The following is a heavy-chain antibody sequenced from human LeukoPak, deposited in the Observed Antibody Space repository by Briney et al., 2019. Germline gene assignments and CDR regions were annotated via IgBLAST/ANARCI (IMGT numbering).Heavy chain of an antibody. V-gene: IGHV3-48*01. Sequence: PGGSLRLSCAASGFTFSSYSMNWVRQAPGKGVEWVSYISSSSSTIYYADSVKGRFTISRDNAKNSLYLQMNSLRAEDTAVYYCASAYYHYYFDYWGQGTLVTVSS. CDR3: ASAYYHYYFDY. CDR2: ISSSSSTI. CDR1: GFTFSSYS. J-gene: IGHJ4*02. D-gene: IGHD3-16*01.